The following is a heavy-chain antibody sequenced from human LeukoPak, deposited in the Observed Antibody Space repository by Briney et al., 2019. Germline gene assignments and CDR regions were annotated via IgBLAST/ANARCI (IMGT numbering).Heavy chain of an antibody. D-gene: IGHD1-20*01. J-gene: IGHJ4*02. CDR2: IYYSGST. V-gene: IGHV4-59*08. CDR1: GGSINSYY. CDR3: ARVGNWNPVYYFDY. Sequence: SETLSLTCTVSGGSINSYYWSWIRQPPGKGLEGIGYIYYSGSTNYNPSLKSRVTISVDTSKNQFSLELSSVTAADTAVYYCARVGNWNPVYYFDYWGQGTLVTVSS.